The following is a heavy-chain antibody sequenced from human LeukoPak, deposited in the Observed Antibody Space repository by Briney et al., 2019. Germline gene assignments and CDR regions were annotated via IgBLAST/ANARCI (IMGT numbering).Heavy chain of an antibody. V-gene: IGHV4-61*02. CDR1: GGSISSGSYY. J-gene: IGHJ5*02. CDR3: ARGNYGGKSEWFNWFDP. CDR2: IYTSGST. Sequence: PSETLSLTCTVSGGSISSGSYYWSWIRQPAGKGLEWIGRIYTSGSTNYNPSLKSRVTISVDTSKNQFSLKLSSVTAADTAVYYCARGNYGGKSEWFNWFDPWGQGTLVTVSS. D-gene: IGHD4-23*01.